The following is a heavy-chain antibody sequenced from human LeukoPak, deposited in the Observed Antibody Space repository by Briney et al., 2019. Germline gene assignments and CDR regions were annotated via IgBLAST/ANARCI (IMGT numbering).Heavy chain of an antibody. CDR3: ARARDDILTGFYFDY. V-gene: IGHV3-48*01. Sequence: GGSLRLSCVASGFTFSTYTMNWVRQAPGKGLEWVSYISGSSSTIYYADSVKGRFTISRDNAKNSLDLQMNSLRAEDTALYHCARARDDILTGFYFDYWGQGTLVTVSS. J-gene: IGHJ4*02. D-gene: IGHD3-9*01. CDR1: GFTFSTYT. CDR2: ISGSSSTI.